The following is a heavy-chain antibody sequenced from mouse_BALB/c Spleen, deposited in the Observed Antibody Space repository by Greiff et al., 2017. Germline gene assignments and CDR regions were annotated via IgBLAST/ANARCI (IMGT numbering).Heavy chain of an antibody. D-gene: IGHD1-1*01. CDR1: GFNIKDTY. J-gene: IGHJ2*01. CDR2: IDPANGNT. Sequence: EVQLQESGAELVKPGASVKLSCTASGFNIKDTYMHWVKQRPEQGLEWIGRIDPANGNTEYDPKFQGKATITADTSSNTAYLQLSSLTSEDTAVYYCARGYGSSSFDYWGQGTTLTVSS. CDR3: ARGYGSSSFDY. V-gene: IGHV14-3*02.